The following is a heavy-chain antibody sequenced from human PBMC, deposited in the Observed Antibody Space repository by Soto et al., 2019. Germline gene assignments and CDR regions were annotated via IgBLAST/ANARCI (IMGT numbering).Heavy chain of an antibody. Sequence: QVQLVESGGGVVQPGRSLRLSCAASGFTFNTYAMHWVRQAPGKGLEWVAVISYDGSNKYYADSVKGRLTISRDNSKNPLYLQMNSLRGEDTAVYYCAKGQHCSSTSCYFYYYGMDVWGQGTTVAVSS. CDR3: AKGQHCSSTSCYFYYYGMDV. J-gene: IGHJ6*02. CDR2: ISYDGSNK. CDR1: GFTFNTYA. D-gene: IGHD2-2*01. V-gene: IGHV3-30*18.